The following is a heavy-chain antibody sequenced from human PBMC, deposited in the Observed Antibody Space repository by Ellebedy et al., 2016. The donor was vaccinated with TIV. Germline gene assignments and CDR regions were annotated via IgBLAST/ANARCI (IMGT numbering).Heavy chain of an antibody. Sequence: GESLKISCAGSGFSFSSYAMTWVRQAPGKGLDWVSAVSANGGSTYYADSVKGRFTISRDNAKNSLYLQMNSLRAEDTAVYYCAKVVQGSLDPWGQGTLVTVSS. CDR3: AKVVQGSLDP. D-gene: IGHD2-15*01. CDR1: GFSFSSYA. CDR2: VSANGGST. J-gene: IGHJ5*02. V-gene: IGHV3-23*01.